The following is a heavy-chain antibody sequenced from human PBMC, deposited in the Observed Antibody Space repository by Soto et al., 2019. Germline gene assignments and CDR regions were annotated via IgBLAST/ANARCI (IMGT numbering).Heavy chain of an antibody. CDR1: GGSFSGYY. J-gene: IGHJ5*02. CDR3: ARDRLLWFGETKNNWFDP. CDR2: INHSGST. V-gene: IGHV4-34*01. D-gene: IGHD3-10*01. Sequence: PSETLSLTCAVYGGSFSGYYLSWIRQPPGKGLEWIGEINHSGSTNYNPSLKSRVTISVDTSKNQFSLKLSSVTAADTAVYYCARDRLLWFGETKNNWFDPWGQGTLVTVSS.